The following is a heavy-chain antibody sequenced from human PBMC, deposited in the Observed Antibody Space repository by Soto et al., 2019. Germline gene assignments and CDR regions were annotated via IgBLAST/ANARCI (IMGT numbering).Heavy chain of an antibody. CDR1: GFSLSASTEA. V-gene: IGHV2-5*02. Sequence: SGPTLVNPTQTLTLTCTFSGFSLSASTEAMACIRQPPGKALEWLALIYWDDDKYYNPSLKSRLTITKDTSKNQVVLTMTNMAPVDTATYYCAHQEVVSYFDSWGQGSLVTVSS. CDR3: AHQEVVSYFDS. D-gene: IGHD2-15*01. CDR2: IYWDDDK. J-gene: IGHJ4*02.